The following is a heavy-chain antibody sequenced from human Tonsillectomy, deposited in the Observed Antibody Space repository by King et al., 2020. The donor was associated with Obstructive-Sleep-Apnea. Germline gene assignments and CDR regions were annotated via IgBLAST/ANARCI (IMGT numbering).Heavy chain of an antibody. J-gene: IGHJ4*02. V-gene: IGHV1-8*01. CDR2: INPNSGNT. D-gene: IGHD6-13*01. CDR3: ARGSSRSFDL. CDR1: GYTFTSAE. Sequence: VQLVQSGAEVKKPGASVKVSCKAAGYTFTSAEVHWVRQAPGQGLEWMGWINPNSGNTAYVQKFQGRVTMTRDPSISTAYMELTSLKSVDTAVYYCARGSSRSFDLWGQGTLVTVPS.